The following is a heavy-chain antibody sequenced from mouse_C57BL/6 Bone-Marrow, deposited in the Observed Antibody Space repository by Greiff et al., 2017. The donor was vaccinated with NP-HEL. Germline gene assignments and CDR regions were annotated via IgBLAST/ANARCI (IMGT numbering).Heavy chain of an antibody. CDR2: ISSGGSYT. CDR3: ARHDFAY. V-gene: IGHV5-9*02. Sequence: EVKVVESGGGLVKPGGSLKLSCAASGFAFSSYDMSWVRQTPEKRLEWVATISSGGSYTYYPDSVKGRFTISRDNARNTLYLQMSSLRSEDTALYYCARHDFAYWGQGTLVTVSA. CDR1: GFAFSSYD. J-gene: IGHJ3*01.